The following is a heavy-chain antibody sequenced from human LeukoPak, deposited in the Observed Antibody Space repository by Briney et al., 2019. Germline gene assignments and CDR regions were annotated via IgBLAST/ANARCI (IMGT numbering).Heavy chain of an antibody. CDR1: GYRFTSYW. Sequence: GESLKISCQDSGYRFTSYWIGWVRQMPGKGLEWMGIIYPGDSDTRYSPSFQGQVTISVDKSINTAYLQWSSLKASDTAMYYCARSLVGATQFDYWGQGTLVTVSS. CDR3: ARSLVGATQFDY. CDR2: IYPGDSDT. D-gene: IGHD1-26*01. V-gene: IGHV5-51*01. J-gene: IGHJ4*02.